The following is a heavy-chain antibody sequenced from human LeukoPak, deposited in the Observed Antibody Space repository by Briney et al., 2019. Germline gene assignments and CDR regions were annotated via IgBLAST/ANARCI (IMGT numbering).Heavy chain of an antibody. Sequence: SETLSLTCTVSGGSISSSYYWGWIRQPPGRGLEWIGSIYYSGSTYYNPSLKSRVTISVDTSKNQFSQKVISVTAADTAVYYCARPTKGTAAQGYDYWGQGILVTVAS. CDR2: IYYSGST. D-gene: IGHD6-6*01. J-gene: IGHJ4*02. V-gene: IGHV4-39*01. CDR1: GGSISSSYY. CDR3: ARPTKGTAAQGYDY.